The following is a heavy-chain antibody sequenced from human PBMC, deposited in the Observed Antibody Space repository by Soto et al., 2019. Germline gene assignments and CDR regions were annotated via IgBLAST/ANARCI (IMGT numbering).Heavy chain of an antibody. CDR3: ARRSHTNWPAY. CDR2: IYYDGRT. D-gene: IGHD2-8*01. V-gene: IGHV4-39*01. J-gene: IGHJ4*01. CDR1: GGSFGSSSRY. Sequence: LETLSLSCIVSGGSFGSSSRYWVWIRQPPGKGLEWVGSIYYDGRTYYNASLKSRVTISVDTSKNQFSLKVNSVTVADTAVYYRARRSHTNWPAYWGHGTQVTVSS.